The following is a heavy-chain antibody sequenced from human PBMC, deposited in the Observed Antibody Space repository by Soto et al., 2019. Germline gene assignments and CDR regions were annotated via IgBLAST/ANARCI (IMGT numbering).Heavy chain of an antibody. CDR2: IKSKTDGGTT. CDR3: TTDLDDFWSGYWNALDI. J-gene: IGHJ3*02. D-gene: IGHD3-3*01. Sequence: EVQLVESGGGLVKPGGSLRLSCAASGFTFSNAWMNWVRQAPGKGLEWVGRIKSKTDGGTTDYAAPVKGRFTISRDDSKHTLYLQRNSLKIEDTAVYYYTTDLDDFWSGYWNALDIWGQGTIVTVSS. V-gene: IGHV3-15*07. CDR1: GFTFSNAW.